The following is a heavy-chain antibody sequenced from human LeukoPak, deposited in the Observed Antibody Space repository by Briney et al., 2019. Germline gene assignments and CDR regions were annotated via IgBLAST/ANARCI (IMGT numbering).Heavy chain of an antibody. J-gene: IGHJ4*02. CDR1: SGSISTSNYY. CDR3: ATLVSTRYYFDY. Sequence: SQTLSLTCTVSSGSISTSNYYWGWVRQPPGKALEWIGNILYSGSTYYSPSLKSRVTISLDTSRNQFSLKLNSVTAADTAVYYCATLVSTRYYFDYWGQGTLVTVSS. CDR2: ILYSGST. V-gene: IGHV4-39*07. D-gene: IGHD5/OR15-5a*01.